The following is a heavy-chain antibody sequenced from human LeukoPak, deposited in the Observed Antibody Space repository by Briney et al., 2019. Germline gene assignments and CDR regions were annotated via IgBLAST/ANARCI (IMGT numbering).Heavy chain of an antibody. V-gene: IGHV1-69*13. CDR3: ARERGGVRGNGYSYAPPYYYYYGMDV. CDR2: IIPIFGTA. Sequence: SVKVSCKASGGTFSSYAISWVRQAPGQGLEWMGGIIPIFGTANYAQKFQGRVTITADESTSTAYMELSSLRSEDTAMYYCARERGGVRGNGYSYAPPYYYYYGMDVWGQGTTVTVSS. CDR1: GGTFSSYA. D-gene: IGHD5-18*01. J-gene: IGHJ6*02.